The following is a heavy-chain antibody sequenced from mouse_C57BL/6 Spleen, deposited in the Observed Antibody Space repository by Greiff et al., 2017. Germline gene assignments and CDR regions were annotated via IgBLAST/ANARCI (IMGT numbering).Heavy chain of an antibody. J-gene: IGHJ4*01. CDR1: GFTFSDYG. V-gene: IGHV5-17*01. CDR3: ARDFTTVVGGYAMDY. D-gene: IGHD1-1*01. Sequence: EVKVVESGGGLVKPGGSLKLSCAASGFTFSDYGMHWVRQAPEKGLEWVAYISSGSSTIYYADTVKGRFTISRDNAKNTLFLQMTSLRSEDTAMYYCARDFTTVVGGYAMDYWGQGTSVTVSS. CDR2: ISSGSSTI.